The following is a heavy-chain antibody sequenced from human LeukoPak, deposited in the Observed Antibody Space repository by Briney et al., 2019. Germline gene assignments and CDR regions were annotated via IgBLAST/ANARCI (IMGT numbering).Heavy chain of an antibody. Sequence: SETLSLTCTVSGGSISSSSYYWGWIRQPPGKGLEWIGSIYHSGSTYYNPSLKSRATISVDTSKNQFSLKLSSVTAADTAVYYCARVADSYSRPYFDYWGQGTLVTVSS. V-gene: IGHV4-39*07. D-gene: IGHD5-18*01. CDR2: IYHSGST. CDR1: GGSISSSSYY. J-gene: IGHJ4*02. CDR3: ARVADSYSRPYFDY.